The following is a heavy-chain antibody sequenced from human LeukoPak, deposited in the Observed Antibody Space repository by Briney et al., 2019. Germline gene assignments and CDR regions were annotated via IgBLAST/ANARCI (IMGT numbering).Heavy chain of an antibody. V-gene: IGHV3-30*18. CDR3: VKDLKGYEEV. CDR1: GFTFSSYG. Sequence: GGSLRLSCAASGFTFSSYGMHWVRQAPGKGLEWVALISFDGSDKSYGTSVKGRFTISRDNSKNTVSLRMNSLRVEDTGMYYCVKDLKGYEEVWGQGTLVTVSS. D-gene: IGHD5-12*01. J-gene: IGHJ4*02. CDR2: ISFDGSDK.